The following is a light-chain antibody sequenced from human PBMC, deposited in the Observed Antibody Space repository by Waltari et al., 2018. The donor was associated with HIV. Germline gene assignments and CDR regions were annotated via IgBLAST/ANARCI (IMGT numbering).Light chain of an antibody. CDR1: QRVRRN. J-gene: IGKJ2*01. CDR2: DVS. Sequence: EIVMTQSPATLSVSPGERATLSCRASQRVRRNLDGNQKKPGQATRLVIYDVSTRATGIPARFSGSGSGTEFTLTISSLQSEDFAVYYCQQYNNWPPYTFGQGTKLEIK. V-gene: IGKV3-15*01. CDR3: QQYNNWPPYT.